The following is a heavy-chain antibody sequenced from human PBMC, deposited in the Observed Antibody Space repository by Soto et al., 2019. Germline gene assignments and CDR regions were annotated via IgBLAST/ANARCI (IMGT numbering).Heavy chain of an antibody. CDR1: GYTFTDYY. CDR3: ARGLIYDSSGYYFAY. D-gene: IGHD3-22*01. Sequence: ASVKTSCMASGYTFTDYYMHWVRQAPGQGLEWMGIINPSGGSTRYAQKFQGRVTMTRDTSTSTVYMELSSLRSEYTVVYYCARGLIYDSSGYYFAYWGQGPLVTV. CDR2: INPSGGST. V-gene: IGHV1-46*01. J-gene: IGHJ4*02.